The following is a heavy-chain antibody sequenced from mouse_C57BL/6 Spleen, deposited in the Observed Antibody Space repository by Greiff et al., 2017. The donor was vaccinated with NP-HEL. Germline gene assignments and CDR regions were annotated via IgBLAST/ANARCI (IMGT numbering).Heavy chain of an antibody. CDR2: ISYDGSN. J-gene: IGHJ2*01. D-gene: IGHD3-3*01. CDR1: GYSITSGYY. V-gene: IGHV3-6*01. CDR3: AREGWESDLDY. Sequence: EVQLQESGPGLVKPSQSLSLTCSVTGYSITSGYYWNWIRQFPGNKLEWMGYISYDGSNNYNPSLKNRISITRDRSKNKFFLKLKSVTTEDTATYYCAREGWESDLDYRGQGTTLTVSS.